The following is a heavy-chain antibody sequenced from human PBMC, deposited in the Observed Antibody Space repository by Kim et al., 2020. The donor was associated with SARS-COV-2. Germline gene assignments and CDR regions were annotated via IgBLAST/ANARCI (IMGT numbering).Heavy chain of an antibody. Sequence: GGSLRLSCAASGFTFRSYWMHWVRQAPGKGLVWVSRINTDGSRTTYADSVQGRFSISRDNAQSTLFLQMYSMRAEDTGVYFCARDLDPSANYYFYGMDGWGQGTTVTVSS. J-gene: IGHJ6*02. D-gene: IGHD3-3*01. CDR2: INTDGSRT. V-gene: IGHV3-74*03. CDR1: GFTFRSYW. CDR3: ARDLDPSANYYFYGMDG.